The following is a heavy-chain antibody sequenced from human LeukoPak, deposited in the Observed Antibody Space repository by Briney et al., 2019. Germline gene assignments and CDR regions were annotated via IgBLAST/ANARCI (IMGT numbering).Heavy chain of an antibody. Sequence: SETLSLTCAVSGGSLSWYYWSWIRQSPGKGLEWIGEVNHRGSAHYNPSLKSRVTISLDTSKNQFSLTMNFVTAADTSMYFCARGNSGGAFGDFYYFMDVWGKGTTVSVSS. V-gene: IGHV4-34*01. CDR2: VNHRGSA. CDR3: ARGNSGGAFGDFYYFMDV. D-gene: IGHD1-1*01. CDR1: GGSLSWYY. J-gene: IGHJ6*03.